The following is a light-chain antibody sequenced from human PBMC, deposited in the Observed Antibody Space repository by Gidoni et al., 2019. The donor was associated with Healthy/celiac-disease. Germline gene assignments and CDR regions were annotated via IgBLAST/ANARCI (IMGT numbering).Light chain of an antibody. CDR2: DAY. V-gene: IGKV1-33*01. J-gene: IGKJ2*01. CDR1: QDISNY. CDR3: QQYDNRPYT. Sequence: QMTTYPSSLSASVGGRVTITCQASQDISNYLNWYQQKPGKAPKLLIYDAYNLETGVPSRFSGSGSGTDFTFTISSLQSEDIATYYCQQYDNRPYTFGQGTKLEIK.